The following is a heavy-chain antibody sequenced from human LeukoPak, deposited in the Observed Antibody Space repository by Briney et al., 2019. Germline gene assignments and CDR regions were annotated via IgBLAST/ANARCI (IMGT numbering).Heavy chain of an antibody. J-gene: IGHJ4*02. CDR3: ARGDGGEIDY. V-gene: IGHV1-18*01. Sequence: ASVKVSCKASGYTFATYGISWVRQAPGQGLEWMGWINPYNGNTNYAQKLQGRVTMTTDTSTSTAYMELRSLRSDDTAVYYCARGDGGEIDYWGQGTLVTVSS. CDR1: GYTFATYG. CDR2: INPYNGNT. D-gene: IGHD3-10*01.